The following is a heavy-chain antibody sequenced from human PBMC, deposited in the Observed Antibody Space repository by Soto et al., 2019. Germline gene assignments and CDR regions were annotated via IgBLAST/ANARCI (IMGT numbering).Heavy chain of an antibody. V-gene: IGHV1-2*04. CDR3: ARGGSSWYSAFDY. J-gene: IGHJ4*02. CDR1: GYTFTDYY. CDR2: INPNSGGT. Sequence: GASVKVSCKASGYTFTDYYMNWVRQAPGQGLEWMGWINPNSGGTNYAQKFQGWVTMTRDTSISTAYMELSRLRSDDTAVYYCARGGSSWYSAFDYWGQGTLVTVSS. D-gene: IGHD6-13*01.